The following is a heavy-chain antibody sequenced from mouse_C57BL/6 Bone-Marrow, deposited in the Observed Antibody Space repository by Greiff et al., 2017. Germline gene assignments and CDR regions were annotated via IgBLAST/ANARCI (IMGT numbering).Heavy chain of an antibody. D-gene: IGHD2-2*01. CDR3: NTSGYGGGFAY. J-gene: IGHJ3*01. CDR2: IDPENGDT. V-gene: IGHV14-4*01. CDR1: GFTIKDDY. Sequence: VQLQQSGAELVRPGASVKLSCTASGFTIKDDYMHWVKQRPEQGLEWIGWIDPENGDTEYAAKFQGKATITADTSSNTAYMQLSSLTSEDTAVYYCNTSGYGGGFAYWGQGTLVTVSA.